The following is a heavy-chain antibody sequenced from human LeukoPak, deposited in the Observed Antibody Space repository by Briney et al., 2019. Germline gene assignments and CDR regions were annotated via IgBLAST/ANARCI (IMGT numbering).Heavy chain of an antibody. J-gene: IGHJ4*02. CDR1: GFTFSSYA. V-gene: IGHV3-23*01. Sequence: GGSLRLFCAASGFTFSSYAMSWVRQAPGKGLEWVSAISGSGGSTYCADSVKGRFTISRDNSKNTLYLQMNSLRAEDTAVYYCAKASAMIVVVSKHFDYWGQGTLVTVSS. D-gene: IGHD3-22*01. CDR2: ISGSGGST. CDR3: AKASAMIVVVSKHFDY.